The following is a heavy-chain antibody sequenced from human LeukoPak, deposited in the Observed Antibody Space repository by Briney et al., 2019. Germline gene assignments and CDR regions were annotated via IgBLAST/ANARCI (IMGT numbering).Heavy chain of an antibody. CDR3: ARGVAGSSGLLYYFDY. D-gene: IGHD6-25*01. J-gene: IGHJ4*02. V-gene: IGHV4-34*01. CDR1: GDSFSGYY. Sequence: SETLSLTCAVYGDSFSGYYRGWIRQPPGKGLEWIGEINHSGTINYNPSLKSRVTILVDTSKNQFSLHLSSVTAADTAVYYCARGVAGSSGLLYYFDYWGQGALVIVSS. CDR2: INHSGTI.